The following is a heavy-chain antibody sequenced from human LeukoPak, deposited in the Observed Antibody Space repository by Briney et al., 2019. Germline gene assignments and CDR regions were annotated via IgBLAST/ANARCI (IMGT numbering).Heavy chain of an antibody. Sequence: GGSLRLSCAASGFTFTNAWMSWVRQAPGKGLEWVGRIKSITDGTTTDYPAPVKGRFTISRDDSKNTLYLQMNSLKTGDTAVYYCTTATYYCDSSGWGLAFDIWGQGTMVTVSS. CDR3: TTATYYCDSSGWGLAFDI. J-gene: IGHJ3*02. V-gene: IGHV3-15*01. CDR2: IKSITDGTTT. D-gene: IGHD3-22*01. CDR1: GFTFTNAW.